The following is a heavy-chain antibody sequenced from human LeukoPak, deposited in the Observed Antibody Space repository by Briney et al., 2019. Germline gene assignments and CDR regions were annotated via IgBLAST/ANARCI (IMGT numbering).Heavy chain of an antibody. D-gene: IGHD6-6*01. Sequence: RPSETLSLTCTVSGYSISSGYYWGWIRQPPGKGLEWIGNIYHSGSTYYNPSLKSRVTISVDTSKNQFSLKLSSVTAADTAVYYSVRSSSSIFDYWGQGTLVTVSS. V-gene: IGHV4-38-2*02. CDR2: IYHSGST. J-gene: IGHJ4*02. CDR1: GYSISSGYY. CDR3: VRSSSSIFDY.